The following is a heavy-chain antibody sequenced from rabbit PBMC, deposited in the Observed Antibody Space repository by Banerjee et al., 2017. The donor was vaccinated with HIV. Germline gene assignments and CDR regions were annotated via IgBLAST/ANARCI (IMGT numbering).Heavy chain of an antibody. CDR3: AKTDNGYGYFTL. CDR1: GFSFSSSYY. V-gene: IGHV1S45*01. D-gene: IGHD6-1*01. CDR2: IYAGSSGST. Sequence: QEQLEESGGDLVKPGASLTLTCTASGFSFSSSYYMCWVRQAPGKGLEWIACIYAGSSGSTYYASWAKGRFTISKTSSTTVTLQLNSLAAADTATYFCAKTDNGYGYFTLWGPGTLVTVS. J-gene: IGHJ4*01.